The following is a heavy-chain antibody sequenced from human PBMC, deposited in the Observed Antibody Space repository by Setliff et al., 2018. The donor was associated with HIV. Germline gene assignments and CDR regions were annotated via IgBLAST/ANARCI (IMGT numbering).Heavy chain of an antibody. J-gene: IGHJ1*01. D-gene: IGHD3-22*01. CDR2: MNPNSGHT. Sequence: ASVKVSCKDSGYRFTNNDINWVRQATGQGLEWMGWMNPNSGHTGYEHKFQGRVTMTRDTSISTAYMELSSLTSEDTAVYYCARGGVSSYLYHSRGSEYFQYWGQGALVTVSS. CDR1: GYRFTNND. CDR3: ARGGVSSYLYHSRGSEYFQY. V-gene: IGHV1-8*02.